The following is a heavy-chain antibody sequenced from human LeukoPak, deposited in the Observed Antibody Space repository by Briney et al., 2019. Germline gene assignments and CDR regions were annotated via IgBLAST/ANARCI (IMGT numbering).Heavy chain of an antibody. CDR1: GGSFSGYY. V-gene: IGHV4-34*01. CDR3: ARGGKLYCSSTSCSVDY. J-gene: IGHJ4*02. CDR2: INHSGST. Sequence: SETLSLTCAVYGGSFSGYYWSWIRQPPGKGLEWIGEINHSGSTNYNPSLKSRVTISVDTSKNQFSLKLSSVTAADTAGYYCARGGKLYCSSTSCSVDYWGQGTLVTVSS. D-gene: IGHD2-2*01.